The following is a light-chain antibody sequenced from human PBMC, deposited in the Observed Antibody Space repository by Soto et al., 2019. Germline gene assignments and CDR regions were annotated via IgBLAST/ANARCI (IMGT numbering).Light chain of an antibody. Sequence: IVMTQSPSTVSVSPGERATLSCRASQSVSSNLAWYQQKRGQAPRLLIYGASTRATGIPARFSGSGSGTEFTLTISSLQSEDFAVYYCQQRSNWPSITFGQRTRLEIK. CDR2: GAS. V-gene: IGKV3-15*01. CDR1: QSVSSN. CDR3: QQRSNWPSIT. J-gene: IGKJ5*01.